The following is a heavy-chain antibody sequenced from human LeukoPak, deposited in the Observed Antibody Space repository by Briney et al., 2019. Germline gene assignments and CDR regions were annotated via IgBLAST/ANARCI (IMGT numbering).Heavy chain of an antibody. CDR2: IYYSGST. V-gene: IGHV4-59*01. J-gene: IGHJ4*02. CDR3: ARIMGAATGGSLDY. CDR1: GGSISSYY. Sequence: PSETLSLTCTVSGGSISSYYWSWIRQPPGKGLEWIGYIYYSGSTNYNPSLKSRVTISVDTSKNQFSLKLSSVTAADTAVYSCARIMGAATGGSLDYWGQGMLVTVSS. D-gene: IGHD2-15*01.